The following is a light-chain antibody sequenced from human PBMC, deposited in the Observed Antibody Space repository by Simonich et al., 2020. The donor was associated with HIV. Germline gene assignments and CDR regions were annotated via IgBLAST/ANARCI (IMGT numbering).Light chain of an antibody. Sequence: DIQMTQSPSSLSASVGDRVTITCRASQGISNSLAWYQQKPGKAPNLLLYAASRLQSGVPSRFSGSGSGTDYSLTISSLQPEDFATYYCQQLNSYPPPFTFGPGTKVDIK. J-gene: IGKJ3*01. CDR1: QGISNS. CDR3: QQLNSYPPPFT. V-gene: IGKV1-NL1*01. CDR2: AAS.